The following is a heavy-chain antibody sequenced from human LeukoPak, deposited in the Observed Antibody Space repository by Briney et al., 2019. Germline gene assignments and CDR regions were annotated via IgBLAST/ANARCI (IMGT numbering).Heavy chain of an antibody. CDR2: IWYDGSNK. CDR3: AKDYGSGSYPN. D-gene: IGHD3-10*01. V-gene: IGHV3-33*06. Sequence: GGSLRLSCAASGFTFSSYGMHWVRQAPGKGLEWVAVIWYDGSNKYYADSVKGRFTISRDNSKNTLYLQMNSLRAEDTAVYYCAKDYGSGSYPNWGQGTLVTVSS. CDR1: GFTFSSYG. J-gene: IGHJ4*02.